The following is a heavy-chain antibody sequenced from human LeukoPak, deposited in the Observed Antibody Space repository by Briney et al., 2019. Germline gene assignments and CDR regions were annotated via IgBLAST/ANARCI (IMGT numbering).Heavy chain of an antibody. CDR1: GFTFSSYE. Sequence: GGSLRLSCAASGFTFSSYEMNWVRQAPGKGLEWVSYISSSGSTIYYADSVKGRFTISRDNAKNSLYLQMNSLRAEDTAVYYCARDKNTIFGVGHPLNFDYWGQGTLVTVSS. D-gene: IGHD3-3*01. J-gene: IGHJ4*02. CDR2: ISSSGSTI. V-gene: IGHV3-48*03. CDR3: ARDKNTIFGVGHPLNFDY.